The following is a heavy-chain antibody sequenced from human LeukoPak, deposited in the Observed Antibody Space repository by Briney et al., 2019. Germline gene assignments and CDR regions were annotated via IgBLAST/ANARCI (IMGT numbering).Heavy chain of an antibody. CDR3: TKDDPTNRS. Sequence: GGSLRLSCAASGFTFSNYAMTWVRQAPGKGLEWVGRIKSKGDGGTTDYAAPVKGRFTISRDDSKNALYLQMNSLKTEDTAMYYCTKDDPTNRSWGQGTLVTVSS. V-gene: IGHV3-15*01. J-gene: IGHJ4*02. CDR2: IKSKGDGGTT. CDR1: GFTFSNYA. D-gene: IGHD2/OR15-2a*01.